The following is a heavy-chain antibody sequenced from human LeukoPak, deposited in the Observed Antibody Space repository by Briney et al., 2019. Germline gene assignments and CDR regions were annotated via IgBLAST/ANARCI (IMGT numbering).Heavy chain of an antibody. CDR3: ARGSGYCSSTGCYTSYDFDY. CDR1: GFTFSSYG. Sequence: GRSLRLSCAASGFTFSSYGMHWVRQAPGKGLEWVAVIWYDGSNKYYADSVKGRFTISRDNSKNTLYLQMGSLRTEDMAVYYCARGSGYCSSTGCYTSYDFDYWGQGTLVTVSS. J-gene: IGHJ4*02. CDR2: IWYDGSNK. V-gene: IGHV3-33*01. D-gene: IGHD2-2*01.